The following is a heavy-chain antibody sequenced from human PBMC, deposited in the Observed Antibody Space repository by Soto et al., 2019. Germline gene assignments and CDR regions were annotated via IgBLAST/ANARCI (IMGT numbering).Heavy chain of an antibody. Sequence: QVQLQESGPGLVKPSQTLSLTCTVSGGSISSGGYYWSWIRQHPGKGLEWIGYIYYSGSTYYTPSPKTRVTISVNASKNPFSLKLSSVTAAHTAAYYCARGLRFRGFYGVDVWGQGTTVNVSS. CDR2: IYYSGST. D-gene: IGHD3-10*01. CDR1: GGSISSGGYY. J-gene: IGHJ6*02. V-gene: IGHV4-31*03. CDR3: ARGLRFRGFYGVDV.